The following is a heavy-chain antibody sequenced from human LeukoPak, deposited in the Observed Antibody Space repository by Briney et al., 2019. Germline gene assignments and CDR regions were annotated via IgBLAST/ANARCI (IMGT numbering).Heavy chain of an antibody. V-gene: IGHV3-33*06. CDR1: GFTFSSYG. CDR3: AKDAGYSSGWYDY. Sequence: GGSLRLSCAASGFTFSSYGMHWVRQAPDKGLEWVAVIWYDGSNKYYADSVKGRFTISRDNSENTLYLQMNSLRAEDTAVYYCAKDAGYSSGWYDYWGQGTLVTVSS. J-gene: IGHJ4*02. D-gene: IGHD6-19*01. CDR2: IWYDGSNK.